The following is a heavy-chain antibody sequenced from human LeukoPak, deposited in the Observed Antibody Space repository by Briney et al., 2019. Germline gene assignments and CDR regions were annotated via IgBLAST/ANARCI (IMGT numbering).Heavy chain of an antibody. D-gene: IGHD6-19*01. V-gene: IGHV1-18*01. CDR2: ISAYNANT. CDR3: ARVQGSSGWYIFDY. CDR1: GYTFTSFG. J-gene: IGHJ4*02. Sequence: ASVKVSCKASGYTFTSFGISWVRQAPGQGLEWMGWISAYNANTNFAQNLQGRVTMTTDTSTSTAYMELRSLRSDDTAVYYGARVQGSSGWYIFDYWGQGTLVTVSS.